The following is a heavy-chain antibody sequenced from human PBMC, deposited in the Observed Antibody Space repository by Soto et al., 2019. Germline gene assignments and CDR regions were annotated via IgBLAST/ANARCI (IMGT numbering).Heavy chain of an antibody. D-gene: IGHD3-9*01. CDR2: IYYSGST. J-gene: IGHJ6*02. V-gene: IGHV4-31*03. CDR1: GGSISSGGYY. Sequence: SETLSLTCTVSGGSISSGGYYWSWIRQHPGKGLEWIGYIYYSGSTYYNPSLKSRVTISVDTSKNQFSLKLSSVTAADTAVYHCASSYYDILTGFVPYGMDVWGQGTTVTVSS. CDR3: ASSYYDILTGFVPYGMDV.